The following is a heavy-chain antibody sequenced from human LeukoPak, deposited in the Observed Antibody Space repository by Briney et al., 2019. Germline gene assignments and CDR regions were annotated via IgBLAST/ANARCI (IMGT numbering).Heavy chain of an antibody. CDR3: ARSKSSWYGMGFDY. V-gene: IGHV3-30-3*01. Sequence: GGSLRLSCAASGFTFSSYAMHWVRQAPGKGLEWVAVISYDGSNKYYADSVKGRFTISRDNSKNTLYLQMNSLRAEDTAVYYCARSKSSWYGMGFDYWGQGSLVTVSS. D-gene: IGHD6-13*01. CDR1: GFTFSSYA. J-gene: IGHJ4*02. CDR2: ISYDGSNK.